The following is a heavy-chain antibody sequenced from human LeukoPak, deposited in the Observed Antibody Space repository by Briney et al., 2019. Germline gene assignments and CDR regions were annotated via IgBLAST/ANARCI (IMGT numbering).Heavy chain of an antibody. CDR1: GGAIISDNFY. J-gene: IGHJ4*02. Sequence: SETLSLTCTVSGGAIISDNFYWGWVRQPPGKGLEWVGSINYSGTTYYNPSLRSRLSISADTSRTQFFLRLNSVTAADTAVYYCGSLFDSWGQGILVTVSS. CDR2: INYSGTT. CDR3: GSLFDS. V-gene: IGHV4-39*01.